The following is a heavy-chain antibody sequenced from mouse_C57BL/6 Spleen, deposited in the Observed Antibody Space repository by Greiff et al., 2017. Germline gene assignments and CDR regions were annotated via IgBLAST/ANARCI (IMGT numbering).Heavy chain of an antibody. J-gene: IGHJ2*01. D-gene: IGHD2-4*01. CDR3: AREELRRGGGFDY. CDR2: FYPYNDDT. CDR1: GYTFTTYP. V-gene: IGHV1-47*01. Sequence: VQVVESGAELVKPGASVKLSCKASGYTFTTYPIEWMKQNHGKRLEWIGNFYPYNDDTKYNEKFKGKATLTVEKSSSTVYLELSRLTSDDSAVYYWAREELRRGGGFDYWGQGTTLTVSS.